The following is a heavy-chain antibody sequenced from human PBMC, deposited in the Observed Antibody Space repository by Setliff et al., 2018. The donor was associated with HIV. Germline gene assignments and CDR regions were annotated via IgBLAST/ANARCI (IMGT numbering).Heavy chain of an antibody. CDR2: ISASGST. J-gene: IGHJ4*02. D-gene: IGHD6-13*01. CDR1: GGSISTGVYY. Sequence: LTCTVSGGSISTGVYYWSWIRQPADKALEWIGRISASGSTNYNPSLESRVTLSIDTSNNQFSLKLTSVTAADTAVYYCARVYSRSWFFFDHWGQGILVTVSS. CDR3: ARVYSRSWFFFDH. V-gene: IGHV4-61*02.